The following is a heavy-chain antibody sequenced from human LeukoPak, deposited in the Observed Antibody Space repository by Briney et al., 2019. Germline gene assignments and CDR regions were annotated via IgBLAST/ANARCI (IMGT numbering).Heavy chain of an antibody. J-gene: IGHJ4*02. CDR1: GGSISSYY. D-gene: IGHD3-10*01. CDR2: INHSGST. V-gene: IGHV4-34*01. Sequence: PSETLSLTCTVSGGSISSYYWSWIRQPPGKGLEWIGEINHSGSTNYNPSLKSRVTISVDTSKNQFSLKLSSVTAADTAVYYCARETGSYYRRFDYWGQGTLVTVSS. CDR3: ARETGSYYRRFDY.